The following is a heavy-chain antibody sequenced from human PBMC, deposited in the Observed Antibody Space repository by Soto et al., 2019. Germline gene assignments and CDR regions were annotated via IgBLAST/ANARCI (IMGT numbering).Heavy chain of an antibody. V-gene: IGHV1-24*01. Sequence: ASVKVSCKVSGYTLTELSMHWVRQAPGKGLEWMGGFDPEDGETIYAQKFQGRVTMTEDTSTDTAYMELSSLRSEDTAVYYCATFASDDFWSAKDYFDYWGQGTRVTVSA. CDR2: FDPEDGET. CDR1: GYTLTELS. D-gene: IGHD3-3*01. CDR3: ATFASDDFWSAKDYFDY. J-gene: IGHJ4*02.